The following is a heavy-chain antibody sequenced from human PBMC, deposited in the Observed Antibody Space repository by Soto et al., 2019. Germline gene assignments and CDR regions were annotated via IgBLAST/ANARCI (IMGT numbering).Heavy chain of an antibody. D-gene: IGHD3-10*01. CDR3: ATGVVLWFGEGYDY. Sequence: GGSLRLSCAASGFTFSSYEMNWVRQAPGKGLEWVSYISSSGSTIYYADSVKGRFTISRDNAKNSLYLQMNSLRAEDTAVYYCATGVVLWFGEGYDYWGQGTLVTVSS. J-gene: IGHJ4*02. CDR1: GFTFSSYE. V-gene: IGHV3-48*03. CDR2: ISSSGSTI.